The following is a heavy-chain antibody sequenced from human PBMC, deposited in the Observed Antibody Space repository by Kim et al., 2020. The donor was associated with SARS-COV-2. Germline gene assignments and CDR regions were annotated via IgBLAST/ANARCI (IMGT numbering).Heavy chain of an antibody. CDR3: ASGIAALQQYTPHDAFDI. V-gene: IGHV3-11*01. CDR1: GFTFSDYY. J-gene: IGHJ3*02. Sequence: GGSLRLSCAASGFTFSDYYMSWIRQAPGKGLEWVSYISSSGSTIYYADSVKGRFTISRDNAKNSLYLQMNSLRAEDTAVYYCASGIAALQQYTPHDAFDIWGQGTMVTVSS. CDR2: ISSSGSTI. D-gene: IGHD6-13*01.